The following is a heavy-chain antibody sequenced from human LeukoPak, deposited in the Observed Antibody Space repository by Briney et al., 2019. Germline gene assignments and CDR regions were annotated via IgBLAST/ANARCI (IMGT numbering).Heavy chain of an antibody. CDR3: ARERDGVATTGALFDY. V-gene: IGHV3-7*01. CDR1: GFTFSSFW. J-gene: IGHJ4*02. D-gene: IGHD5-12*01. Sequence: PGGSLRLSCAAPGFTFSSFWMTWVRQAPGKGLEWVANIKEDGRETYYVDSVKGRFIISRDNAKNSLFLQMSSLTAEDTAVYYCARERDGVATTGALFDYWGLGTLITVSS. CDR2: IKEDGRET.